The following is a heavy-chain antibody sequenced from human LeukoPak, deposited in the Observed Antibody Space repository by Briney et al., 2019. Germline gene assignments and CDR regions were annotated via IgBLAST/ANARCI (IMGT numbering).Heavy chain of an antibody. CDR2: INHSGST. CDR3: ASYLSVAGTTYGY. Sequence: PSETLSLTCAVYGGSFSGYYWSWIRQPPGKGLEWIGEINHSGSTNYNPSLESRVTISVDTSKNQFSLKLSSVTAADTAVYYCASYLSVAGTTYGYWGQGTLVTVSS. V-gene: IGHV4-34*01. J-gene: IGHJ4*02. D-gene: IGHD6-19*01. CDR1: GGSFSGYY.